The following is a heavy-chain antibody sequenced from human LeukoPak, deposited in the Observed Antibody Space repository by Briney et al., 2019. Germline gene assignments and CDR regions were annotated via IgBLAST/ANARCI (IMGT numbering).Heavy chain of an antibody. Sequence: GGSLRLSCAASGFTFSSYAMSWVRQAPGKGLEWVSAISGSGGSTYYADSVKGRFTISRDNSKNTLYLQMNSLRAEDTAVYYCAKAYYYDSSGYYDYWGQGTLVTVSS. D-gene: IGHD3-22*01. CDR3: AKAYYYDSSGYYDY. J-gene: IGHJ4*02. V-gene: IGHV3-23*01. CDR1: GFTFSSYA. CDR2: ISGSGGST.